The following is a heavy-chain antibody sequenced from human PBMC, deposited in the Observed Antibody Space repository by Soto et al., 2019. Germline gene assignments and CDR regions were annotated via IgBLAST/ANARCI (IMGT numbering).Heavy chain of an antibody. D-gene: IGHD3-3*01. J-gene: IGHJ6*02. CDR1: GFTFSSYG. CDR2: IWYDGSNK. V-gene: IGHV3-33*01. CDR3: ARDKFEWSYYYGMDV. Sequence: GGSVRLSCAASGFTFSSYGMHWVRQAPGKGLEWVAVIWYDGSNKYYADSVKGRFTISRDNSKNTLYLQMNSLRAEDTAVYYCARDKFEWSYYYGMDVWGQGTTVTVSS.